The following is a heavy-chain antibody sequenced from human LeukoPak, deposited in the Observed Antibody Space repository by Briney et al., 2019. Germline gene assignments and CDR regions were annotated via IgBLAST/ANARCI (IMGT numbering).Heavy chain of an antibody. V-gene: IGHV4-34*01. CDR2: INHSGST. Sequence: PSETLSLTCAVYGGSFSGYYWSWIRQPPGKGLEWIGEINHSGSTNYNPSLKSRVTISVDTSKNQFSLKLSSVTAADTAVYYCARSRASSGWFSPGAFDYWGQGTLVTVSS. CDR1: GGSFSGYY. CDR3: ARSRASSGWFSPGAFDY. D-gene: IGHD6-19*01. J-gene: IGHJ4*02.